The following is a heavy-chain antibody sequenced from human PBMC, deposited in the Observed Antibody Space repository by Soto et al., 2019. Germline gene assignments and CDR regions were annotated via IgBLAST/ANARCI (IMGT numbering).Heavy chain of an antibody. J-gene: IGHJ5*02. CDR3: ARDRRRYQLLETSWFDP. CDR2: INAGNGNT. D-gene: IGHD2-2*01. V-gene: IGHV1-3*01. Sequence: QVRLVQSGAEVKKPGASVKVSCKASGYTFTSYAMHWVRQAPGQRLEWMGWINAGNGNTKYSQKFQGRVTITRDTSASTDYMELSSQRSEDTAVYYCARDRRRYQLLETSWFDPWGQGTLVTVSS. CDR1: GYTFTSYA.